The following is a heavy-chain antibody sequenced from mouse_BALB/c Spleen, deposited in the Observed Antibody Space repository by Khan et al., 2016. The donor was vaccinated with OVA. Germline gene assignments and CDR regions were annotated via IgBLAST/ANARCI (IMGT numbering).Heavy chain of an antibody. CDR2: IWAGGST. J-gene: IGHJ3*01. V-gene: IGHV2-9*02. CDR1: GFSLSNYG. D-gene: IGHD1-3*01. Sequence: QVQLKESGPGLVAPSQTLSITCTVSGFSLSNYGVHWVRQPPGKGLEWLGVIWAGGSTNHNSALMSRLSISKDDSKSQVFLKMNSLTTDDTAMYYCARAFYNGACFAYWGQGTLVTVSA. CDR3: ARAFYNGACFAY.